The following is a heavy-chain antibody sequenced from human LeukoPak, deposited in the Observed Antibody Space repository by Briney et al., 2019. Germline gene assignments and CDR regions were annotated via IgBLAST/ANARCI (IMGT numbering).Heavy chain of an antibody. Sequence: QTGGSLRLSCAASGFIFDDYGMSWVRQAPGKGLEWVSAFNWNGGSTGYADSVKGRFTISRDNAKNSLYLRMNSLRAEDTALYYCARLWNSYGSYFFDYWGQGTLVTVSS. CDR2: FNWNGGST. CDR3: ARLWNSYGSYFFDY. J-gene: IGHJ4*02. V-gene: IGHV3-20*04. CDR1: GFIFDDYG. D-gene: IGHD5-18*01.